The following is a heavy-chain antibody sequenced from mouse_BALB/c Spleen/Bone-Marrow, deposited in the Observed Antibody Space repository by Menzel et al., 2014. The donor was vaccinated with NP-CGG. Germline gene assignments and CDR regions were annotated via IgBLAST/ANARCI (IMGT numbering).Heavy chain of an antibody. CDR2: IHYSGSA. J-gene: IGHJ3*01. D-gene: IGHD4-1*02. Sequence: EVMLVESGPDLVKPSQSLSPTCTVTGYSITSTYSWHWIRQFPGDKLEWMGYIHYSGSAYYNPSLKSRISITRDTSKNQFFLQLHSVTTADTATYYCASTGTRGFAYWGQGTLVTVSA. V-gene: IGHV3-1*02. CDR3: ASTGTRGFAY. CDR1: GYSITSTYS.